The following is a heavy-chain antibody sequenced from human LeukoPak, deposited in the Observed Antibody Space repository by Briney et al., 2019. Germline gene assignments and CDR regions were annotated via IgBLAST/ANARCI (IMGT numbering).Heavy chain of an antibody. CDR1: GYTFSNYG. CDR2: ISDYNSNR. J-gene: IGHJ5*02. D-gene: IGHD6-13*01. CDR3: ARSGRSWYDWSDP. Sequence: WASVKVSCKASGYTFSNYGINWLRQAPGQGLEWMGWISDYNSNRNYVQKFQGRFTLTADTSSSTAYMELRSLTSDDTATYYCARSGRSWYDWSDPWGQGTQVTVSA. V-gene: IGHV1-18*01.